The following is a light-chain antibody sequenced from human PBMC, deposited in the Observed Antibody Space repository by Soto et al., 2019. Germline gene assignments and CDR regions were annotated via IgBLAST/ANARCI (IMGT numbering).Light chain of an antibody. V-gene: IGLV1-44*01. CDR1: SSNLESTT. CDR2: TND. J-gene: IGLJ1*01. CDR3: LAWDDRLNGKS. Sequence: QYVLTQPPSASGTPGQRVTISCSGSSSNLESTTVYWYQQLPGKAPRILIHTNDRRPSGVPARFSGSKSGTSASLAISGLQSEDEAEDYCLAWDDRLNGKSVGKGTKGTV.